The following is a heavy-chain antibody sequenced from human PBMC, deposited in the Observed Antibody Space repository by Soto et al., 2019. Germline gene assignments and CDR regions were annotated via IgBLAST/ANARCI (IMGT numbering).Heavy chain of an antibody. Sequence: SVKVSCKASGGTFSSYAISWVRQAPGQGLEWMGGIIPIFGTANYAQKFQGRVTITADESTSTAYMELSSLRSEDTAVYYCARDNRNYSSGGSCYSSFDYYYRMDVWGQGTTVTVSS. CDR1: GGTFSSYA. J-gene: IGHJ6*02. CDR2: IIPIFGTA. V-gene: IGHV1-69*13. CDR3: ARDNRNYSSGGSCYSSFDYYYRMDV. D-gene: IGHD2-15*01.